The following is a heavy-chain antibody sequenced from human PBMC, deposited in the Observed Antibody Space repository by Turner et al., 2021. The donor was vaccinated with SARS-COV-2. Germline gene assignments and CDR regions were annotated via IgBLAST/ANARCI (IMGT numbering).Heavy chain of an antibody. CDR3: ARAGWDLLPFDAFDI. CDR2: ISYDGSNK. Sequence: VQLVESGGGVVQPGRSLRLSCAASGFTFSTYAMHWVRQAPGKGLYWWAVISYDGSNKYYADSVKGRFTISRDNSKNTLYLQMNSLRAEDTAVYYCARAGWDLLPFDAFDIWGQGTMVTISS. D-gene: IGHD1-26*01. V-gene: IGHV3-30-3*01. J-gene: IGHJ3*02. CDR1: GFTFSTYA.